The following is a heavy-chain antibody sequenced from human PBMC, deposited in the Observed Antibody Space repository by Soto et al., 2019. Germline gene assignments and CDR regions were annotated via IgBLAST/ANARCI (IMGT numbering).Heavy chain of an antibody. CDR3: TKEKSVINSGYDAFDI. V-gene: IGHV3-48*03. CDR1: GFTVSSYE. Sequence: GGSLRLSCAASGFTVSSYEMDWVRQAPGKGLEWVAYISISGGTIYYGDSVEGRFTISSDNADNSLYLQMNSLRAEDTAVYYCTKEKSVINSGYDAFDIWGRGTVVTVSS. J-gene: IGHJ3*02. D-gene: IGHD5-12*01. CDR2: ISISGGTI.